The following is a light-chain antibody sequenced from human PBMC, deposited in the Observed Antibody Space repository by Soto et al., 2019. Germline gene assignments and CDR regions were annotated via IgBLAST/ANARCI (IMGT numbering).Light chain of an antibody. CDR2: GNI. V-gene: IGLV1-40*01. CDR3: AAWDDSLNGLYV. CDR1: SSNIGAGYD. Sequence: QSVLTQPPSVSGAPGQRVTISCTGSSSNIGAGYDVHWYQQRPGTAPKLLIFGNINRPSGVPDRFSGSKSGTSASLAISGLQSEDEADYYCAAWDDSLNGLYVFGTGTKLTVL. J-gene: IGLJ1*01.